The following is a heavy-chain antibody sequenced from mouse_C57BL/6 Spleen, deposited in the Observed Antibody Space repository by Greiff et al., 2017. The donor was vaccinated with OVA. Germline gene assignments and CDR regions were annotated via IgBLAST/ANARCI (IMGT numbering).Heavy chain of an antibody. CDR2: IHPNSGST. CDR1: GYTFTSYW. D-gene: IGHD1-1*01. CDR3: ARGGYGSSNYFDY. Sequence: QVQLQQPGAELVKPGASVKLSCKASGYTFTSYWMHWVKQRPGQGLEWIGMIHPNSGSTNYNEKFKSKATLTVDKSSSTAYMQLSSLTSEHSAVYYCARGGYGSSNYFDYWGQGTTLTVSS. V-gene: IGHV1-64*01. J-gene: IGHJ2*01.